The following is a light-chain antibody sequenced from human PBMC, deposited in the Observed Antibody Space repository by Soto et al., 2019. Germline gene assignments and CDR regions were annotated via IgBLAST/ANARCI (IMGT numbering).Light chain of an antibody. CDR1: SSDVGGYNY. CDR3: SSRRV. Sequence: QSALTQPASVSGSPGQSITISCTGTSSDVGGYNYVSWYQQHPGKAPKLMIYEVSNRPSGVSNRFPGSKSGNTASLTISGLQAEDEADYYCSSRRVFGGGTKLTVL. J-gene: IGLJ3*02. V-gene: IGLV2-14*01. CDR2: EVS.